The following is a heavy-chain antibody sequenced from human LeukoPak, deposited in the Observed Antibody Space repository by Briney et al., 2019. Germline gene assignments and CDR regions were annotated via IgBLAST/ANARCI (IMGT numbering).Heavy chain of an antibody. CDR3: ARHYYDFWSGYGIDY. Sequence: SETLSLTCTVSGGSISSSSYYWGWIRQPPGKGLEWSGSIYYSGSTYYNPSLKSRVTISVGTSKNQFSLKLSSVTAADTAVYYCARHYYDFWSGYGIDYWGQGTLVTVSS. V-gene: IGHV4-39*01. CDR1: GGSISSSSYY. CDR2: IYYSGST. J-gene: IGHJ4*02. D-gene: IGHD3-3*01.